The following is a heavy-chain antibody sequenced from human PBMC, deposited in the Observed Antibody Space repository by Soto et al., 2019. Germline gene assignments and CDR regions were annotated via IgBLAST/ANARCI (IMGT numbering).Heavy chain of an antibody. CDR1: GFTFTSSA. Sequence: SVKVSCKASGFTFTSSAVQWVRQARGQRLEWIGWIVVGSGNTNYAQKFQERVTITRDMSTSTAYMELSSLRSEDTAVYYCAAYTYYYDSSGFMVPHYFDYWGQGTLVTGLL. CDR2: IVVGSGNT. CDR3: AAYTYYYDSSGFMVPHYFDY. D-gene: IGHD3-22*01. J-gene: IGHJ4*02. V-gene: IGHV1-58*01.